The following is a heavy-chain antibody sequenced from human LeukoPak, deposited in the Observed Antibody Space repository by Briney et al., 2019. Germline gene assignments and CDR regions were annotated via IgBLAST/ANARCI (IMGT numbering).Heavy chain of an antibody. Sequence: GGSLRLSCAASGFTFSSYGMHWVRQAPGKGLEWVAVISYDGNNKYYADSVKGRFTISRDNSKNTLYLQLNSLRAEDTAVYYCAKDVAGDPTIDCWGQGTLVTVSS. D-gene: IGHD2-21*02. V-gene: IGHV3-30*18. CDR1: GFTFSSYG. CDR2: ISYDGNNK. CDR3: AKDVAGDPTIDC. J-gene: IGHJ4*02.